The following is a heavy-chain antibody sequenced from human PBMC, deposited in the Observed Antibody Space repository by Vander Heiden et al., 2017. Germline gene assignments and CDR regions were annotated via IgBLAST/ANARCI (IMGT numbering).Heavy chain of an antibody. D-gene: IGHD2-15*01. CDR3: ARDESYCSGSSCYSIPDSFDI. V-gene: IGHV3-21*06. J-gene: IGHJ3*02. CDR1: GVTFNTYT. CDR2: ISSTTSHL. Sequence: EGQLVGPGGGPAKPGGSLRLASAASGVTFNTYTMTWVRQAPGKGLEWVSSISSTTSHLFYADSVKDRFTISRDDAKNSLYLQMNRLRVDDTAVYYCARDESYCSGSSCYSIPDSFDIWGRGTMVTVSS.